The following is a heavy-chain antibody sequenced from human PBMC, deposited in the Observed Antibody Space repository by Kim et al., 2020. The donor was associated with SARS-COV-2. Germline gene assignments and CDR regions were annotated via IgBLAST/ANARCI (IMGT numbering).Heavy chain of an antibody. D-gene: IGHD6-19*01. J-gene: IGHJ4*02. CDR1: GFSLSTSGVG. CDR2: IYWDDDK. Sequence: SGPTLVKPTQTLTLTCTFSGFSLSTSGVGVGWIRQPPGKALEWLALIYWDDDKRYSPSLKSRLTITKDTSKNQVVLTMTNMDPVDTATYYCAHRPSGWYLKGYFDYWGQGTLVTVSS. CDR3: AHRPSGWYLKGYFDY. V-gene: IGHV2-5*02.